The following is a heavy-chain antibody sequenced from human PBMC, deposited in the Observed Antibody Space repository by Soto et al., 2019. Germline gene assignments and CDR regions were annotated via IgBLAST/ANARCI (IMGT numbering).Heavy chain of an antibody. CDR2: ISAYNGNS. D-gene: IGHD5-18*01. CDR3: ARAVDTAMEGWFDP. J-gene: IGHJ5*02. V-gene: IGHV1-18*04. Sequence: ASVKVSCKASGYTFTSYGISWVRQAPGQGLEWTGWISAYNGNSNYAQKLQGRVTMTTDTSTSTAYMELRSLRSDDTAVYYCARAVDTAMEGWFDPWGQGTLVTVSS. CDR1: GYTFTSYG.